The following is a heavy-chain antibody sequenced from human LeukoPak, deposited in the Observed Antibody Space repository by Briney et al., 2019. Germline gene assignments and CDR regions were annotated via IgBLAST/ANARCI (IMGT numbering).Heavy chain of an antibody. Sequence: PGGSLRLSCAASGFTFDDYTMHWVRHAPGKGLEWVSLISWDGGSTYYADSVKGRFTISRDNSKNTLYLQMNSLRAEDTAVYYCAKASAMIVVVSKHFDYWGQGTLVTVSS. D-gene: IGHD3-22*01. J-gene: IGHJ4*02. CDR3: AKASAMIVVVSKHFDY. CDR2: ISWDGGST. CDR1: GFTFDDYT. V-gene: IGHV3-43*01.